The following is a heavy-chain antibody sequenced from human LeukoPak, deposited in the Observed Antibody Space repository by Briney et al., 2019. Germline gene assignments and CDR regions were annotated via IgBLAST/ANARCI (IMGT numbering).Heavy chain of an antibody. J-gene: IGHJ3*02. CDR2: IYYSGST. V-gene: IGHV4-59*01. CDR3: ARVSWYYDSSGYYYNAFDI. Sequence: SETLSLTCTVSGGSISSYYWSWLRQPPGKGLEWLGYIYYSGSTNYNPSLKSRVTISVDTSKNQFSLKLSSVTAADTAVYYCARVSWYYDSSGYYYNAFDIWGQGTMVTVSS. D-gene: IGHD3-22*01. CDR1: GGSISSYY.